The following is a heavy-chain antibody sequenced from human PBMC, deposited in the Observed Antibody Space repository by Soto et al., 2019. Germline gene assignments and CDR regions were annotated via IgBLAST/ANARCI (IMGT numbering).Heavy chain of an antibody. CDR2: IWFDGSNK. J-gene: IGHJ6*02. Sequence: QVQLVESGGGVVQPGTSLRLSCAASGFSFSDYGMHWVRQAPGKGLEWVAVIWFDGSNKYYAESVKGRLTISRDNSKNTVNLQTDRLRADDTDVYYSARCRSAVTTARFYHAMDVWGQGTTVTVSS. CDR1: GFSFSDYG. CDR3: ARCRSAVTTARFYHAMDV. V-gene: IGHV3-33*01. D-gene: IGHD4-17*01.